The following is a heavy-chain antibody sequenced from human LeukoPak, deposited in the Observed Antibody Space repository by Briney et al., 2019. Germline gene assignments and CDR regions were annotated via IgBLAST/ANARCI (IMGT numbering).Heavy chain of an antibody. CDR3: ARDISKQQLSVDAFDI. V-gene: IGHV1-24*01. J-gene: IGHJ3*02. D-gene: IGHD6-13*01. Sequence: ASVKVSCKVSGYTLTELSMHWVRQAPGKGLEWMGGFDPEDGETIYAQKFQGRVTMTEDTSTDTAYMELSSLRSEDTAVYYCARDISKQQLSVDAFDIWGQGTMVTVSS. CDR2: FDPEDGET. CDR1: GYTLTELS.